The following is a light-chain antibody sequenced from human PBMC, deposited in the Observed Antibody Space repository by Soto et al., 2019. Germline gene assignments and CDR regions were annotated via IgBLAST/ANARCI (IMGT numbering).Light chain of an antibody. CDR2: AAS. Sequence: AIQMTQSPSSLSASVGDRVTITCRASQGIRKDLGWYQQKPGKAPKLLIYAASSLQSGVPSRFSGSGPVTDFTLTISSLQPEDCATYFCLQDYNYPWTFGQGTKVEIK. CDR1: QGIRKD. V-gene: IGKV1-6*01. CDR3: LQDYNYPWT. J-gene: IGKJ1*01.